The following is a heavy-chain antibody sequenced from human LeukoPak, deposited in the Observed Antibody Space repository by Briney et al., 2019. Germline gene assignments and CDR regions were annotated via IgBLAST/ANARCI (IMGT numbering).Heavy chain of an antibody. Sequence: PGGSLRLSCAASGFTFSSYSMNWVRQAPGKGLEWVSYISSSSSTIYYADSVKGRFTISRDNAKNSLYLQMNSLRAEDTAVYYCARVRGFYGSGSYFDYWGQGTLVTVSS. J-gene: IGHJ4*02. CDR1: GFTFSSYS. V-gene: IGHV3-48*01. CDR2: ISSSSSTI. CDR3: ARVRGFYGSGSYFDY. D-gene: IGHD3-10*01.